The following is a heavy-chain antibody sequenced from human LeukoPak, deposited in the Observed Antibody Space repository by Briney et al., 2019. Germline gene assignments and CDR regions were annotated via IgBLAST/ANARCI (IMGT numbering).Heavy chain of an antibody. V-gene: IGHV4-39*01. D-gene: IGHD3-22*01. CDR1: GGSISSSSYY. Sequence: PSETLSLTCTVSGGSISSSSYYWGWIRQPPGKGLEWIGSIYYSGSTYYNPSLKSRVTISVDTSKNQFSLKLSSVTAADTAVYYCARQGYDSSGYSDGFDYWGQGTLVTVSS. CDR2: IYYSGST. CDR3: ARQGYDSSGYSDGFDY. J-gene: IGHJ4*02.